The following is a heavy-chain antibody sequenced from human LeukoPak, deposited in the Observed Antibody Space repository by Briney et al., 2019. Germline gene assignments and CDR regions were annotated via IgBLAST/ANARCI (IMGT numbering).Heavy chain of an antibody. CDR3: AREDGQWELQGHFDY. J-gene: IGHJ4*02. V-gene: IGHV5-51*01. CDR1: GYSFTGYW. CDR2: IYPGDCDT. Sequence: GESLKISCKGSGYSFTGYWIGWVRQMPGKGLEWRGSIYPGDCDTRYSPSFQGQVTISADKSISTAYLQRSSVKAADTAMYHCAREDGQWELQGHFDYWGQGTLVTVSS. D-gene: IGHD1-26*01.